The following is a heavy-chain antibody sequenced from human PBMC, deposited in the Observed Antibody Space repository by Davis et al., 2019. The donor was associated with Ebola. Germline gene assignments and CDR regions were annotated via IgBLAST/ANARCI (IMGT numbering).Heavy chain of an antibody. D-gene: IGHD7-27*01. Sequence: GESLKISCAASGFTFSSYWMSWVRQAPGKGLEWVANIKQDGSEKYYVDSVKGRFTISRDNAKNSLYLQMNSLRAEDTAVYYCARGKLGIGGYYYYGMDVWGQGTTVTVSS. CDR2: IKQDGSEK. CDR1: GFTFSSYW. V-gene: IGHV3-7*01. J-gene: IGHJ6*02. CDR3: ARGKLGIGGYYYYGMDV.